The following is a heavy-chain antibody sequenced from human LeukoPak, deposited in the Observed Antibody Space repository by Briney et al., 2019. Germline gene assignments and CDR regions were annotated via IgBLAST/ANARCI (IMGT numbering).Heavy chain of an antibody. J-gene: IGHJ5*02. D-gene: IGHD3-3*01. CDR2: IIPIFGTA. V-gene: IGHV1-69*13. CDR1: GGTFSSYA. Sequence: ASVKVSCKASGGTFSSYAISWVRQAPGQRLEWMGGIIPIFGTANYAQKFQGRVTLTADESTSTAYMELSSLRSEDTAVYYCARQDYDFWSGSPNWFDPWGQGTLVTVSS. CDR3: ARQDYDFWSGSPNWFDP.